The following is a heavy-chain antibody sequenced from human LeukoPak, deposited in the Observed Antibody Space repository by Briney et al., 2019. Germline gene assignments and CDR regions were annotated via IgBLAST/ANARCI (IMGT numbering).Heavy chain of an antibody. J-gene: IGHJ4*02. D-gene: IGHD3-10*01. Sequence: PGGSLRLSCEASGFTFSSYAMSWVRQAPGKGLEWVAVISYDGSNKYYADSVKGRFTISRDNSKNTLYLQMNSLRAEDTAVYYCARAPRGSLWSFDYWGQGTLVTVSS. CDR3: ARAPRGSLWSFDY. V-gene: IGHV3-30*04. CDR1: GFTFSSYA. CDR2: ISYDGSNK.